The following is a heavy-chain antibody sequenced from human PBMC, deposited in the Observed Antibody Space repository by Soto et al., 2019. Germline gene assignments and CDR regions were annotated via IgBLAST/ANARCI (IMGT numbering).Heavy chain of an antibody. CDR3: AKDHVEWPNPYYYYYGMDV. Sequence: GASVKVSCKASGGTFSSYAISWVRQAPGQGLEWMGGIIPIFGTANYAQKFQGRVTITADESTSTAYMELSSLRSEDTAVYYCAKDHVEWPNPYYYYYGMDVWGQGTTVTVSS. J-gene: IGHJ6*02. CDR2: IIPIFGTA. V-gene: IGHV1-69*13. CDR1: GGTFSSYA. D-gene: IGHD3-3*01.